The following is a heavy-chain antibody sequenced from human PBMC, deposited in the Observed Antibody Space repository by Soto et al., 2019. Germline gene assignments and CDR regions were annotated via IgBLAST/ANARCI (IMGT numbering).Heavy chain of an antibody. V-gene: IGHV1-2*02. D-gene: IGHD2-21*01. J-gene: IGHJ1*01. CDR2: ISPNSGAT. CDR1: GYTFSAYY. CDR3: ARGPRTQLWLSFAH. Sequence: SVKVSCKASGYTFSAYYLHWVRQAPVQGLEWMGWISPNSGATEYAPKFQGRVTMTTDTSISTAFLKLASLRPDDTAIYYCARGPRTQLWLSFAHWGQGTLVTVSS.